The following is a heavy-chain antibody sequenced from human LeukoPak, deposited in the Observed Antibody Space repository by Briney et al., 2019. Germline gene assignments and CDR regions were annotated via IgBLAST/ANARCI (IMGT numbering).Heavy chain of an antibody. D-gene: IGHD6-13*01. CDR1: GFTFSSYT. CDR2: ISSSSSYI. V-gene: IGHV3-21*01. J-gene: IGHJ4*02. CDR3: ARVSSSRHYFDY. Sequence: GGSLRLSCAASGFTFSSYTMTWVRQAPGKGLEWVSSISSSSSYIYYADSVKGRFTISRHNAKNSLYLQMNSLRVEDTAVYYCARVSSSRHYFDYWGQGTLVTVSS.